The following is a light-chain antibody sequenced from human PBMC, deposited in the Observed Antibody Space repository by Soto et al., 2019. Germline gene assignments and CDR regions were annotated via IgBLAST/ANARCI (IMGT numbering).Light chain of an antibody. V-gene: IGKV3-20*01. CDR3: QQYERSPLT. Sequence: EIVLTQSPDTLSLSPGERATLSCRASQSVSSSFLACYHQKPGQAPRHLIYRASSRATGIPDRFTGSGSGTDFTLTIRRLEPEDFAVSYCQQYERSPLTFGGGTTVEIK. J-gene: IGKJ4*01. CDR2: RAS. CDR1: QSVSSSF.